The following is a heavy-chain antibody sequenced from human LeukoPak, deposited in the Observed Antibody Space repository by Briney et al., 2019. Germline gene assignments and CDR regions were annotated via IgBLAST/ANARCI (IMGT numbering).Heavy chain of an antibody. V-gene: IGHV4-34*01. CDR1: GGSISSYY. CDR2: INHSGST. Sequence: ETLSLTCTVSGGSISSYYWSWIRQPPGKGLEWIGEINHSGSTNYNPSLKSRVTISVDTSKNQFSLKLSSVTAADTVVYYCARGKKGYSSSFYYYYGMDVWGQGTTVTVSS. CDR3: ARGKKGYSSSFYYYYGMDV. J-gene: IGHJ6*02. D-gene: IGHD6-6*01.